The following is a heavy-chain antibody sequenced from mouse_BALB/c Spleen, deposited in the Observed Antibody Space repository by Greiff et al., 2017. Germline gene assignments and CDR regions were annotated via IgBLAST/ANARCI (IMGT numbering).Heavy chain of an antibody. CDR2: INPSSGYT. D-gene: IGHD2-3*01. CDR3: ARDGSPYYAMDY. Sequence: QVQLQQSAAELARPGASVKMSCKASGYTFTSYTMHWVKQRPGQGLEWIGYINPSSGYTEYNQKFKDKTTLTADKSSSTYYMQLSSLTSEDSAVYYCARDGSPYYAMDYWGQGTSVTVSS. CDR1: GYTFTSYT. V-gene: IGHV1-4*02. J-gene: IGHJ4*01.